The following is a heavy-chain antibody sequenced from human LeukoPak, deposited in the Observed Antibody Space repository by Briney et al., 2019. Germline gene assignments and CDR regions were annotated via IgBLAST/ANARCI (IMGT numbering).Heavy chain of an antibody. CDR3: ARDTVVVPAATGVNWFDP. CDR2: IYHSGST. CDR1: GGSISSSNW. J-gene: IGHJ5*02. V-gene: IGHV4-4*02. Sequence: PSGTLSLTCAVSGGSISSSNWWSWVRQPPGKGLEWIGEIYHSGSTNYNPSLKSRVTISVDKSKNQFSLKLSSVTAADTAVYYCARDTVVVPAATGVNWFDPWGQGTLVTVSP. D-gene: IGHD2-2*01.